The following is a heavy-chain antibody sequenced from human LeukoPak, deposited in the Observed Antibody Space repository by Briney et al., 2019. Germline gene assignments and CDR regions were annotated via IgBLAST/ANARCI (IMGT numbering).Heavy chain of an antibody. CDR3: ARCGRYYDFWSGYPHFDY. J-gene: IGHJ4*02. CDR1: GYSFTSYW. CDR2: IYPGYSDT. Sequence: GESLKISCKGSGYSFTSYWIGWVRQMPGKGLEWMGIIYPGYSDTRYSPSFQGQVTISADKSISTAYLQWSSLKASDTAMYYCARCGRYYDFWSGYPHFDYWGQGTLVTVSS. D-gene: IGHD3-3*01. V-gene: IGHV5-51*01.